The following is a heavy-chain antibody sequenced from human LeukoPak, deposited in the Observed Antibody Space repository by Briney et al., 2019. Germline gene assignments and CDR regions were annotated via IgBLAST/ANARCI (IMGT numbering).Heavy chain of an antibody. V-gene: IGHV3-21*01. D-gene: IGHD3-3*01. J-gene: IGHJ4*02. CDR3: ARDVYPMAYYDFWSGYPV. CDR1: GFTFSSYS. CDR2: ISSSSSYI. Sequence: PGGSLRLSCAASGFTFSSYSMNWVRQAPGKGLEWVSSISSSSSYIYYADSVKGRFTIARDNAKNSLYLQMNSLRAEDTAVYYCARDVYPMAYYDFWSGYPVWGQGTLVTVSS.